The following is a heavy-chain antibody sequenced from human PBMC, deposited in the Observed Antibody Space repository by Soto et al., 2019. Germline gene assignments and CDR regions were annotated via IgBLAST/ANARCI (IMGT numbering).Heavy chain of an antibody. J-gene: IGHJ4*02. D-gene: IGHD2-15*01. Sequence: LETLSLTCAVDGGSFSGYYWSWIRQPPGKGLEWIGEINNSGSTNYNPSLKSRVTISVDTSKNQFSLKLSSVTAADTAVDYCASSVVVVAATGGAYFDYWGQGTLVTVSS. CDR3: ASSVVVVAATGGAYFDY. CDR1: GGSFSGYY. V-gene: IGHV4-34*01. CDR2: INNSGST.